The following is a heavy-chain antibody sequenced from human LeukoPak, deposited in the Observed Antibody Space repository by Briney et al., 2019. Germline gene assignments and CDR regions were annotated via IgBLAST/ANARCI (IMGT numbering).Heavy chain of an antibody. CDR2: IIPIFGTA. D-gene: IGHD6-13*01. CDR3: ARGGDSSSFVFDY. J-gene: IGHJ4*02. V-gene: IGHV1-69*13. CDR1: EGTFSSYA. Sequence: EASVKVSCKASEGTFSSYAISWVRQAPGQGLEWMGGIIPIFGTANYAQKFQGRVTITADESTSTAYMELSSLRSEDTAVYYCARGGDSSSFVFDYWGQGTLVTVSS.